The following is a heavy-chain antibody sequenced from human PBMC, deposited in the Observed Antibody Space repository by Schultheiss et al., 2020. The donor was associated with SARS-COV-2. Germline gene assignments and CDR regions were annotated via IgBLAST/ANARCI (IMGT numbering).Heavy chain of an antibody. D-gene: IGHD3-22*01. Sequence: GGSLRLSCAASGFTFSSYGMHWVRQAPGKGLEWVAVTSYEGSNNYYADSVEGRFTISRDNSKNTLYLQMNSLRVEDTAVYYCARGDSSGSNYYGMDVWGQGTTVTVSS. J-gene: IGHJ6*02. CDR2: TSYEGSNN. V-gene: IGHV3-30*03. CDR3: ARGDSSGSNYYGMDV. CDR1: GFTFSSYG.